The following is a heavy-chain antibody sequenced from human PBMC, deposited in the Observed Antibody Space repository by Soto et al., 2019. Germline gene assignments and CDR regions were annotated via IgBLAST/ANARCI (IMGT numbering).Heavy chain of an antibody. CDR3: ARVGSGSNSDY. CDR2: TSDSGGTT. J-gene: IGHJ4*02. Sequence: EVQLLESGGGLVQPGGSLRLSCAASGFTFSSYAMSWVRQAPGKGLEWVSSTSDSGGTTYYGDSVKGRFTFSRDNSKNKLYLQLNSLRAEDTAIYYCARVGSGSNSDYWGQGTLVTVSS. CDR1: GFTFSSYA. D-gene: IGHD3-10*01. V-gene: IGHV3-23*01.